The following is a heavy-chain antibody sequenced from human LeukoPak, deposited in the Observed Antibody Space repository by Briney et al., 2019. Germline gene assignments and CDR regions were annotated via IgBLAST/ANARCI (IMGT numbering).Heavy chain of an antibody. Sequence: SVKVSCKASGGTFSSYAISWVRQAPGQGLEWMGGIIPIFGTANYAQKFQGRATITADESTSTAYMELSSLRSEDTAVYYCARDEAYYYGSGSYWYGMDVWGKGTTVTVSS. CDR1: GGTFSSYA. D-gene: IGHD3-10*01. V-gene: IGHV1-69*13. J-gene: IGHJ6*04. CDR2: IIPIFGTA. CDR3: ARDEAYYYGSGSYWYGMDV.